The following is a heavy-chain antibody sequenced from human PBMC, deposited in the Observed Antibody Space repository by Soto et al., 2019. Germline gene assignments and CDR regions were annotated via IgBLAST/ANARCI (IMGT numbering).Heavy chain of an antibody. CDR2: IYRGVST. CDR1: GFTVSNTY. D-gene: IGHD2-15*01. J-gene: IGHJ5*02. V-gene: IGHV3-53*01. CDR3: AREGGYCSGGPCCLLDP. Sequence: GGSLRLSCAVSGFTVSNTYMSWVRQAPGKGLEWVAVIYRGVSTHYADSVKGRFTISRDDSKNTIYLQMNSLRAEDTAVYYCAREGGYCSGGPCCLLDPCGQGPLVTVYS.